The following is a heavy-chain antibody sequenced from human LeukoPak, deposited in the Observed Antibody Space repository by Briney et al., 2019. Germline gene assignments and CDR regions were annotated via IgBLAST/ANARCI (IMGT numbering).Heavy chain of an antibody. J-gene: IGHJ3*02. CDR3: ARHGGESIVAMILHAFDI. CDR2: IYYSGST. Sequence: SETLSLTCTVSGGSISSHYWSWIRQPPGKGLEWIGSIYYSGSTNYNPSLKSRVTMSVDTSKNQFSLKLSSVTAADTAVYYCARHGGESIVAMILHAFDIWGQGTMVTVSS. CDR1: GGSISSHY. D-gene: IGHD5-12*01. V-gene: IGHV4-59*08.